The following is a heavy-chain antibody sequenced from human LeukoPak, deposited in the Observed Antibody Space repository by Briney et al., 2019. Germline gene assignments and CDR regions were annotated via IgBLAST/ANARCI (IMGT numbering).Heavy chain of an antibody. CDR1: GYTLTELS. V-gene: IGHV1-24*01. CDR3: ARDGSGDYAPGY. CDR2: FDPEDGET. J-gene: IGHJ4*02. D-gene: IGHD4-17*01. Sequence: ASVKVSCKVSGYTLTELSMHWVRQAPGKGLEWMGGFDPEDGETIYAQKFQGRVTMTEDTSTDTAYMELSSLRSEDTAVYYCARDGSGDYAPGYWGQGTLVTVSS.